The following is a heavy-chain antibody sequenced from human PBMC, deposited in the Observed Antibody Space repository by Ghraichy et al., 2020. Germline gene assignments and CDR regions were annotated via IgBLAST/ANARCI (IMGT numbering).Heavy chain of an antibody. J-gene: IGHJ6*02. Sequence: GSLRLSCAASGFTFSDHYMDWVRQAPEKGLEWVGRIRDKANSYTTEYAASVKGRFTISRDDSKNSLYLQMNSLKTEDTAIYFCTRGAQEQLKTYYYYGMDIWGQGTTVTVSS. CDR2: IRDKANSYTT. V-gene: IGHV3-72*01. D-gene: IGHD6-13*01. CDR3: TRGAQEQLKTYYYYGMDI. CDR1: GFTFSDHY.